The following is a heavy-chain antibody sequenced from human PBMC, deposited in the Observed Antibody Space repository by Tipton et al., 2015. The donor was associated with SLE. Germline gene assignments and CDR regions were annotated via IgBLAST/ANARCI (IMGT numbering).Heavy chain of an antibody. Sequence: TLSLTCAVYGGSITSSSYYWAWIRQSPGEGVEWIGEIYYRGSTNYNPSLKSRVTMSVDKSKNQFSLKLRSVTAADTAVYYCARGVIVVIPASMPHYFDAWGQGALVTVSS. CDR1: GGSITSSSYY. CDR2: IYYRGST. CDR3: ARGVIVVIPASMPHYFDA. D-gene: IGHD3-16*02. V-gene: IGHV4-39*07. J-gene: IGHJ5*02.